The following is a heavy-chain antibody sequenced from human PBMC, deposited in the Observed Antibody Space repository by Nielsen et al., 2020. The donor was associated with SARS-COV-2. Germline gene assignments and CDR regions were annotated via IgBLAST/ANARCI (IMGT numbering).Heavy chain of an antibody. CDR2: ISYDGSNK. V-gene: IGHV3-30-3*01. CDR3: ASELLYYFDY. CDR1: GFTFDDYA. Sequence: GESLKISCAASGFTFDDYAMHWVRQAPGKGLEWVAVISYDGSNKYYADSVKGRFTISRDNSKNTLYLQMNSLRAEDTAVYYCASELLYYFDYWGQGTLVTVSS. J-gene: IGHJ4*02. D-gene: IGHD1-26*01.